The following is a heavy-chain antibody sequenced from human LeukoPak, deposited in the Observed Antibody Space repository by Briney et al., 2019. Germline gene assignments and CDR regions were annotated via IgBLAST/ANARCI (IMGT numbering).Heavy chain of an antibody. Sequence: PSETLSLTCTVSGGSISSGGYYWSWIRQPPGKGLEWIGSIYHSGSTYYNPSLKSRVTISVDTSKNQFSLKLSSVTAADTAVYYCARCIPSGGYSSGPGDYWGQGTLVTVSS. CDR1: GGSISSGGYY. J-gene: IGHJ4*02. D-gene: IGHD6-19*01. V-gene: IGHV4-39*07. CDR3: ARCIPSGGYSSGPGDY. CDR2: IYHSGST.